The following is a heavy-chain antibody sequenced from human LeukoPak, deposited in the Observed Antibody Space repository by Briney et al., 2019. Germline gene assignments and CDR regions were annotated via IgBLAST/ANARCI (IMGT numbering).Heavy chain of an antibody. V-gene: IGHV3-7*01. CDR1: GFSFTTYW. CDR3: AKLAKYFYGSETFYFFEH. CDR2: INQDGTEK. Sequence: GGSLRLSCAASGFSFTTYWMSWVRQAPGKGLVWVDNINQDGTEKYYVDSVKGRFTISRDNGKNSLYLQMNSLRVEDTAVYYCAKLAKYFYGSETFYFFEHWGQGTPVTASS. D-gene: IGHD3-10*01. J-gene: IGHJ4*02.